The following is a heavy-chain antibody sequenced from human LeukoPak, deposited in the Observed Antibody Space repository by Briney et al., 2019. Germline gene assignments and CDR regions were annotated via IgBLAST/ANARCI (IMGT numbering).Heavy chain of an antibody. CDR3: ARRAIQSGAYYFDY. Sequence: ASVKVSCKASGYTFTGYYIQWVRQAPGQGLEWMGWITPNSDGTNYAQKLQDRVTMSSDTSIRTVYTERSRLTPDDTAVYYCARRAIQSGAYYFDYWGQGTLVTVSS. D-gene: IGHD3-10*01. CDR1: GYTFTGYY. J-gene: IGHJ4*02. V-gene: IGHV1-2*02. CDR2: ITPNSDGT.